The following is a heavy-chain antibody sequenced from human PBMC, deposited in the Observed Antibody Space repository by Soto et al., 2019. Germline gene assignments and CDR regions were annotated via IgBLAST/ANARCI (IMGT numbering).Heavy chain of an antibody. V-gene: IGHV3-72*01. D-gene: IGHD4-17*01. CDR2: TRSTATSYSA. CDR3: ARFAALTTG. Sequence: EVQQVESGGGLVQPGGSLRLSCAASGFIFSDHYMDWVRQAPGKGLEWVGRTRSTATSYSAEYAASVKGRFTISRDDSRNSLYLQISSLKIEDTAVYYCARFAALTTGWGQGSLVTVSS. J-gene: IGHJ4*02. CDR1: GFIFSDHY.